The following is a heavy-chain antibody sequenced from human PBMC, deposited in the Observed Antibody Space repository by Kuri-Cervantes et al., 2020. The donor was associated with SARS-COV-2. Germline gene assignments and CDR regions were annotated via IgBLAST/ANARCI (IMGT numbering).Heavy chain of an antibody. V-gene: IGHV1-18*04. CDR1: GYTFTDYY. CDR2: ISAYNGNT. CDR3: ARDAGQWLGDNWFDP. D-gene: IGHD6-19*01. J-gene: IGHJ5*02. Sequence: ASVKVSCKASGYTFTDYYIHWVRQAPGQGLEWMGWISAYNGNTNYAQKLQGRVTMTTDTSTSTAYMELRSLRSDDTAVYYCARDAGQWLGDNWFDPWGQGTLVTVSS.